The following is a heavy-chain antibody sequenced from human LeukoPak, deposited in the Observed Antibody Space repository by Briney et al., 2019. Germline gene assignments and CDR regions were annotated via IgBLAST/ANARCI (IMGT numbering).Heavy chain of an antibody. V-gene: IGHV3-21*01. J-gene: IGHJ3*02. Sequence: PGGSLRLSCAASGFTFSCYSMNWVRQAPGKGLEWVSSISSSSSYIYYADSVKGRFTISRDNAKNSLYLQMNSLRAEDTAVYYCARPSGSPRDAFDIWGQGTMVTVSS. D-gene: IGHD3-3*01. CDR3: ARPSGSPRDAFDI. CDR2: ISSSSSYI. CDR1: GFTFSCYS.